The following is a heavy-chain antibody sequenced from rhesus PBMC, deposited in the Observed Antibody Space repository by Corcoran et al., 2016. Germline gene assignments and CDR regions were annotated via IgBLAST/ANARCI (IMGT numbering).Heavy chain of an antibody. J-gene: IGHJ3*01. CDR1: GGSISSSNW. CDR2: IGGSSGST. D-gene: IGHD3-9*01. Sequence: QVQLQESGPGLVKPSETLSLTCAVSGGSISSSNWWSWIRQPPGKGLEWIGSIGGSSGSTYYIPSPKSRVTISNDTSKNQFSLKLSSVTAADTAVYYCASEDDYGYYYTAAFDFWGQGLRVTVSS. V-gene: IGHV4-65*01. CDR3: ASEDDYGYYYTAAFDF.